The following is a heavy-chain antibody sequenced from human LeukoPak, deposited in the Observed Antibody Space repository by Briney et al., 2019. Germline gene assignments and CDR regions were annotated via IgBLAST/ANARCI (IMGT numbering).Heavy chain of an antibody. CDR3: ARVHYVISYYYMDV. Sequence: ASVKVSCKASGYSFTSYGISWVRQAPGQGLEWMGWISSYGSDTNYARRLQGRVTMTTDTSTSTAYMELRSLRSDDSAVYYCARVHYVISYYYMDVWGEGTTVTVSS. CDR1: GYSFTSYG. J-gene: IGHJ6*03. D-gene: IGHD2/OR15-2a*01. V-gene: IGHV1-18*01. CDR2: ISSYGSDT.